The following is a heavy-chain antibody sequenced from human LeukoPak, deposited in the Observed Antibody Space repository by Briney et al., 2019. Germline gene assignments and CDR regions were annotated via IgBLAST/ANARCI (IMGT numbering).Heavy chain of an antibody. CDR1: GYTFTGYY. V-gene: IGHV1-2*06. Sequence: GASVKVSCKASGYTFTGYYMHWVRQAPGQGLEWMGRINPNSGGTNYAQKFQGRVTMTRDTSISTAYMELSRLRSDDTAVYYCARGEDYVVAGTMPYYFDYWGQGTLVTVSS. J-gene: IGHJ4*02. CDR2: INPNSGGT. D-gene: IGHD6-19*01. CDR3: ARGEDYVVAGTMPYYFDY.